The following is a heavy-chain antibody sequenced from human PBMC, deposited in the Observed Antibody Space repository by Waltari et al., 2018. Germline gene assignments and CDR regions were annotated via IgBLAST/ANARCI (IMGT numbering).Heavy chain of an antibody. V-gene: IGHV4-59*11. Sequence: QVQLQESGPGLVKPSETLSLTCTVSGGSISSHYCSWIRQPPGKGLEWIGYIYYSGSTNYNPSLKSRVTISVDTSKNQFSLKLSSVTAADTAVYYCAMTSMTTRVGKDVWGQGTTVTVSS. J-gene: IGHJ6*02. CDR3: AMTSMTTRVGKDV. D-gene: IGHD4-17*01. CDR1: GGSISSHY. CDR2: IYYSGST.